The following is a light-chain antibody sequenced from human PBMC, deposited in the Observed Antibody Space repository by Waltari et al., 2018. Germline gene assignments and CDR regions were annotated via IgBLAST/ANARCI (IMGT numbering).Light chain of an antibody. J-gene: IGLJ2*01. Sequence: QSPSASASLGASVKLTCTLSSGHSSYAIAWHQQQPEKGPRYLMKLNSDGSHSKGDGIPDRFSGSSSGAERYLTISSLQSEDEADYYCQTWGTGIQVFGGGTKLTVL. V-gene: IGLV4-69*01. CDR2: LNSDGSH. CDR3: QTWGTGIQV. CDR1: SGHSSYA.